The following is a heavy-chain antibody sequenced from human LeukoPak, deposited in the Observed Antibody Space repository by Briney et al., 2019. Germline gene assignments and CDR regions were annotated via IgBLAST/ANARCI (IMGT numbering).Heavy chain of an antibody. V-gene: IGHV4-59*01. CDR3: ARSSGSRYYIDY. CDR2: IHYTGST. CDR1: GDSITSYY. D-gene: IGHD1-26*01. Sequence: SETLSLTCTVSGDSITSYYWSWIRQPPGKGLEWIGFIHYTGSTNYNPSLKSRVTISVDTSKNQFSLKLNSVTAADTAVYYCARSSGSRYYIDYWGQGTLVTVSS. J-gene: IGHJ4*02.